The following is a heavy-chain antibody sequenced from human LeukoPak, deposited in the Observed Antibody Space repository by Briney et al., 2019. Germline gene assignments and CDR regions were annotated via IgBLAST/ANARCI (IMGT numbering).Heavy chain of an antibody. CDR1: GLSFSNYG. CDR3: APPYYEQQLVDY. J-gene: IGHJ4*02. D-gene: IGHD6-13*01. CDR2: ISGGGWTT. V-gene: IGHV3-23*01. Sequence: TGGSLRLSCAASGLSFSNYGMSWVRQAPGKGLEWVSTISGGGWTTYYVDSVKGRSTISRDNSKNTLYLQMNSLRAEDTAVYYCAPPYYEQQLVDYWGQGTLVTVSS.